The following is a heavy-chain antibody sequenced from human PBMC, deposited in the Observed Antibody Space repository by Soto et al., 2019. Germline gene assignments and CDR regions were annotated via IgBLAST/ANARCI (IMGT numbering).Heavy chain of an antibody. CDR2: INHSGST. CDR3: ARGRTAAGTPFDY. Sequence: SETLSLTCAVYGGSFSGYYWSWIRQPPGKGLEWIGEINHSGSTNYNPSLKSRVTISVDTSKNQFSLKLSSVTAADTAVYYCARGRTAAGTPFDYWGQGTLVTVSS. D-gene: IGHD6-13*01. CDR1: GGSFSGYY. V-gene: IGHV4-34*01. J-gene: IGHJ4*02.